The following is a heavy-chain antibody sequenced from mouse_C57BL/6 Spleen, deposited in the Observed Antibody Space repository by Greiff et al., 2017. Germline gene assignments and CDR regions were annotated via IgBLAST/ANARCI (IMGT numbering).Heavy chain of an antibody. Sequence: EVQVVESGGGLVQPGGSLKLSCAASGFTFSDYYMYWVRQTPEKRLEWVAYISNGGGSTYYPDTVKGRFTISRDNAKNTLYLQMSRLKSEDTAMYYCARPQTGMFAYWGQGTLVTVSA. J-gene: IGHJ3*01. CDR2: ISNGGGST. D-gene: IGHD4-1*01. CDR1: GFTFSDYY. V-gene: IGHV5-12*01. CDR3: ARPQTGMFAY.